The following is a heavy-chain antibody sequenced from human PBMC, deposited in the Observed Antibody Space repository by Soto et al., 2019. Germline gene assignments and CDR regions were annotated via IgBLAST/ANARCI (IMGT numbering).Heavy chain of an antibody. J-gene: IGHJ6*02. CDR2: ISTYNGNT. CDR1: GYAFSSHG. CDR3: ARGLGLPAAITFLPSYYTMDV. Sequence: QVQLVQSGAEVKKPGASVKVSCKASGYAFSSHGITWVRQAPGQGLEWRGWISTYNGNTNYAQKFQGRVTMTTDTPTSTASMELRSLTSDDTAAYYCARGLGLPAAITFLPSYYTMDVRGQGTKVTVSS. V-gene: IGHV1-18*01. D-gene: IGHD2-2*01.